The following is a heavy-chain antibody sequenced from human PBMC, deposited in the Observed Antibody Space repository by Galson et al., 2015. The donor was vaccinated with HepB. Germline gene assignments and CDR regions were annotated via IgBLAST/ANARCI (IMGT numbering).Heavy chain of an antibody. J-gene: IGHJ6*02. CDR2: ISGSRSGGST. CDR3: AKDGRPLTSTYYYYGMDV. Sequence: SLRLSCAASGFTFWSYAMTWVRQAPGKGLEWVSVISGSRSGGSTYYADSVKGRFTISRDNSKNTLYLQMNSLRAEDTAVYYCAKDGRPLTSTYYYYGMDVWGQGTTVTVSS. V-gene: IGHV3-23*01. D-gene: IGHD2-2*01. CDR1: GFTFWSYA.